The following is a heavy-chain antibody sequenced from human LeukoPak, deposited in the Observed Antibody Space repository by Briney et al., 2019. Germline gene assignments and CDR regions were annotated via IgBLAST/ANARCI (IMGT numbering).Heavy chain of an antibody. CDR2: ISGSGGST. D-gene: IGHD1-26*01. V-gene: IGHV3-23*01. J-gene: IGHJ4*02. CDR3: AKDIGMGATTYYFDY. Sequence: GGSLRLSCAASGFTFSSDAMSWVRQAPGKGLEWVSAISGSGGSTYYADSVKGRFTISRDNSKNTLYLQMNSLRAEDTAVYYCAKDIGMGATTYYFDYWGQGTLVTVSS. CDR1: GFTFSSDA.